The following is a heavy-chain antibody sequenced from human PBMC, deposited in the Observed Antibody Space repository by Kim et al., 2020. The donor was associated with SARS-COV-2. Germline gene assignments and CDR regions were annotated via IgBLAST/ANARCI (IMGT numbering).Heavy chain of an antibody. CDR3: AKDVLRSGAVGGMQV. D-gene: IGHD3-3*01. J-gene: IGHJ6*02. Sequence: AESVKGRFTVSRDNAKNSLYLEMNNLRAEDTALYYCAKDVLRSGAVGGMQVWGQGTTVTVFS. V-gene: IGHV3-9*01.